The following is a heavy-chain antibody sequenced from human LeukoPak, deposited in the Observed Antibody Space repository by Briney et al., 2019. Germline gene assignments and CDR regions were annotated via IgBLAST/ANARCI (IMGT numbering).Heavy chain of an antibody. V-gene: IGHV3-9*01. J-gene: IGHJ5*02. CDR2: ISWNSGSI. D-gene: IGHD6-13*01. CDR1: GFTFDDYA. CDR3: AKDRLAAGGSGWFDP. Sequence: GGSLRLSCAASGFTFDDYAMHWVRQAPGKGLEWVSGISWNSGSIGYADSVKGRFTISRDNAKNSLYLQMNSLRAEDTALYYCAKDRLAAGGSGWFDPWGQGTLVTVSS.